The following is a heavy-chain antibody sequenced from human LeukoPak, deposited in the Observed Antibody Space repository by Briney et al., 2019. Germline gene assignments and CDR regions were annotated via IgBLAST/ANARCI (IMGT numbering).Heavy chain of an antibody. Sequence: SETLSLTCTVSGGSISSGSYYWSWIRQPAGKGLEWIGRIYTSGSTNYNPSLKSRVTISVDTSKNQFSLKLSSVTAADTAVYYCAREVLGSGWENYFDYWGQGTLVTVSS. D-gene: IGHD6-19*01. V-gene: IGHV4-61*02. CDR1: GGSISSGSYY. CDR2: IYTSGST. J-gene: IGHJ4*02. CDR3: AREVLGSGWENYFDY.